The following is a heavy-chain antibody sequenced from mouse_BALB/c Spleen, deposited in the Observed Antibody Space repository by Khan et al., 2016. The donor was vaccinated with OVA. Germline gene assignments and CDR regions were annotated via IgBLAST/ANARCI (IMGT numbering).Heavy chain of an antibody. D-gene: IGHD1-1*01. CDR3: ATSYFNGYYFDY. CDR1: GFTFNSYG. V-gene: IGHV5-17*02. CDR2: ISGDSNTI. Sequence: DVHLVESGGGLVQPGGSRKLSCAASGFTFNSYGMHWVRQAPEKGLEWVAYISGDSNTIYYADTVKGRFTISRDNPKNTLFLQMTSLMSEDTAMYYCATSYFNGYYFDYWGPGTTLTVT. J-gene: IGHJ2*01.